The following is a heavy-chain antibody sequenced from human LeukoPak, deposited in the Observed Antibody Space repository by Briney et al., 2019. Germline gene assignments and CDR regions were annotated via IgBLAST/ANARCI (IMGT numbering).Heavy chain of an antibody. J-gene: IGHJ6*02. D-gene: IGHD3-16*01. CDR2: IHYSGRP. CDR3: ARFGVDYDMDV. V-gene: IGHV4-59*11. CDR1: GGSISGHY. Sequence: SETLSLACTVSGGSISGHYWTWIRQPPGKGLEWIGQIHYSGRPDYNPSLKSRVTISVDTSKNQLSLKVTSVTGADTAVYYCARFGVDYDMDVWGQGTTVTVSS.